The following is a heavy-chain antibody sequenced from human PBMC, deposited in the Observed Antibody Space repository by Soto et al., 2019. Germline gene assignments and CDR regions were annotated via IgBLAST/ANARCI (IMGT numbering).Heavy chain of an antibody. CDR2: ISSSGSTI. D-gene: IGHD3-10*01. V-gene: IGHV3-11*01. CDR3: ARTMVRGVMTLQHYYYMDV. Sequence: QVQLVESGGGLVQPGGSLRLSCAASGFTFSDYYMSWIRQAPGKGLEWVPYISSSGSTIYYADSVKGRFTISRDNAKNSLYLQMNSLRAEDTAVYYCARTMVRGVMTLQHYYYMDVWGKGTTVTVSS. J-gene: IGHJ6*03. CDR1: GFTFSDYY.